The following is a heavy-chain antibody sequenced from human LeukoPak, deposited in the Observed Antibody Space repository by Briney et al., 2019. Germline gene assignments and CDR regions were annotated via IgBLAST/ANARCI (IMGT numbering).Heavy chain of an antibody. CDR2: IYYTGSS. Sequence: SETLSLTCTVSGVSISRYYWSWIRQPPGKGLEWIGYIYYTGSSNYNPSLKSRVTISIDTSKKQFFLKLSSVTAADTAVYYCASTFSYGYFDYWGQGTLVTVSS. V-gene: IGHV4-59*01. J-gene: IGHJ4*02. D-gene: IGHD5-18*01. CDR3: ASTFSYGYFDY. CDR1: GVSISRYY.